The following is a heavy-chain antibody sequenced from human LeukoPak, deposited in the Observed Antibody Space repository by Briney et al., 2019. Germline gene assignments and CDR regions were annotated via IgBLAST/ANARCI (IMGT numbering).Heavy chain of an antibody. CDR2: TYYSGST. D-gene: IGHD4-23*01. V-gene: IGHV4-59*01. J-gene: IGHJ5*02. Sequence: SETLSLTCTVSGGSISSYYWSWIRQPPGKGLEWIGYTYYSGSTNYNPSLKSRGTISIDTSKNQFSLKLSSVTAADTAVYYCARDANTRGNSFDPWGQGTLVTVSS. CDR1: GGSISSYY. CDR3: ARDANTRGNSFDP.